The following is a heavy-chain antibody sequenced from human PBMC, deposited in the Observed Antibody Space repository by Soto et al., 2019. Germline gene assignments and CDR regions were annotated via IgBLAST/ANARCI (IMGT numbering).Heavy chain of an antibody. V-gene: IGHV1-69*12. Sequence: QVQLVQSGAEVKKPGSSVKVSCKASGGTFSSYAISWVRQAPGQGLEWMGGIIPIFGTANYAQKFQGRVTIXXDXSXXTAYMELSSLRSEDTAVYYCARAGGALTGDDAFDIWGQGTMVTVSS. CDR3: ARAGGALTGDDAFDI. CDR1: GGTFSSYA. D-gene: IGHD7-27*01. CDR2: IIPIFGTA. J-gene: IGHJ3*02.